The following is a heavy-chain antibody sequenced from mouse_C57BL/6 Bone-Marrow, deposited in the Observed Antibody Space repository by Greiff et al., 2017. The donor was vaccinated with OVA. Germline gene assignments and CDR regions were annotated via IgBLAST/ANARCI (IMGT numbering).Heavy chain of an antibody. V-gene: IGHV1-61*01. CDR2: IYPSDSET. CDR3: ARLGDYGSRAWFAY. Sequence: QVQLKESGAELVRPGSSVKLSCKASGYTFTSYWMDWVKQRPGQGLEWIGNIYPSDSETHYNQKFKDKATFTVDKSSSTAYMQLSSLTSDDSAVYYGARLGDYGSRAWFAYWGQGTLVTVSA. D-gene: IGHD1-1*01. CDR1: GYTFTSYW. J-gene: IGHJ3*01.